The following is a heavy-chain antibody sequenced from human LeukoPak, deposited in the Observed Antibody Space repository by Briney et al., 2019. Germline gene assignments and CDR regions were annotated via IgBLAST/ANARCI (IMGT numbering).Heavy chain of an antibody. CDR2: ISGSSSHI. V-gene: IGHV3-11*06. D-gene: IGHD6-13*01. CDR1: GFTFSDYY. J-gene: IGHJ4*02. CDR3: ARDQIGSW. Sequence: GGSLRLSCEASGFTFSDYYLSWIRQAPGKGLEWISYISGSSSHINYADSVKGRFTISRDNAKKSVYLQMDSLRAEDTAVYYCARDQIGSWWGQGTLVIVSS.